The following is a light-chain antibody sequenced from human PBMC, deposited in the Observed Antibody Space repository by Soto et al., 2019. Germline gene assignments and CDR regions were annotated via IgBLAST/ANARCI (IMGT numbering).Light chain of an antibody. CDR3: YRYDSSPLFT. CDR2: GAS. Sequence: EIVLTQSPGTLSLSPGERATLSCRASQSVSDSHLAWYHQKPGQPPRLLIYGASNRATGIPDRFSGRGSGKDVIILISSMQPEDVATYYCYRYDSSPLFTFGPGTKVDV. J-gene: IGKJ3*01. V-gene: IGKV3-20*01. CDR1: QSVSDSH.